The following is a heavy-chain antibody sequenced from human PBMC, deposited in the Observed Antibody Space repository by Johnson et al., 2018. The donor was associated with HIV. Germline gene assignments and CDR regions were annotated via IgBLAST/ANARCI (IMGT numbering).Heavy chain of an antibody. CDR3: AREAYCSGGSCYDAFDI. J-gene: IGHJ3*02. CDR2: IYSGGTT. CDR1: GFTVSSNY. V-gene: IGHV3-66*01. Sequence: VQLVESGGGLVQPGGSLRLSCAASGFTVSSNYMSWVRQAPWKGLEWVSVIYSGGTTYYAYSVKGRFTISRDNSKNTLYLQMNSLRAEDTAVYYCAREAYCSGGSCYDAFDIWGQGTMVTVSS. D-gene: IGHD2-15*01.